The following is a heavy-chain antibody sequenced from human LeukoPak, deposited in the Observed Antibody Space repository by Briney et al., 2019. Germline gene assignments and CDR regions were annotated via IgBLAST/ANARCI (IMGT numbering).Heavy chain of an antibody. CDR1: GFTFDDYG. D-gene: IGHD2-2*01. J-gene: IGHJ4*02. V-gene: IGHV3-20*04. CDR2: INWNGGST. Sequence: GGSLRLSCAASGFTFDDYGMSWVRQAPGKGREWVSGINWNGGSTGYADAVKGRFTISRDNAKNSLYLQMNSLRAEDTALYYCARDGSDCSSTSCYEDYWGQGTLVTVSS. CDR3: ARDGSDCSSTSCYEDY.